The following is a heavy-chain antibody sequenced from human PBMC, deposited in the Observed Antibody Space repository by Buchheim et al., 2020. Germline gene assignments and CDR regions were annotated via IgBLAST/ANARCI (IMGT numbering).Heavy chain of an antibody. D-gene: IGHD4-23*01. V-gene: IGHV3-23*01. CDR2: ISGSGGST. Sequence: EVQLLESGGGLVQPGGSLRLSCAASGFTFSSYAMSWVRQAPGKGLEWVSAISGSGGSTYYADSVKGRFTISRDNSKNTLYLQMNSLRAEDTAVYYCAKSRVKSSDNRNWYLHFDSWGQGTL. CDR3: AKSRVKSSDNRNWYLHFDS. J-gene: IGHJ4*02. CDR1: GFTFSSYA.